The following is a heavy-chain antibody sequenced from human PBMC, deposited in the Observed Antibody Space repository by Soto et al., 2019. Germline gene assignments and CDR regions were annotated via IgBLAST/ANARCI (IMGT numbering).Heavy chain of an antibody. CDR3: ARMRAAGTFDY. CDR1: GGSIIGYY. J-gene: IGHJ4*02. D-gene: IGHD6-13*01. Sequence: SETLSLTCTVSGGSIIGYYWSCIRQPAGKGLEWIGRIYSDGSTNYNPSLKSRVTMSVDTSKNQFSLKLTSMTAADTAMYYCARMRAAGTFDYWGQGALVTVSS. V-gene: IGHV4-4*07. CDR2: IYSDGST.